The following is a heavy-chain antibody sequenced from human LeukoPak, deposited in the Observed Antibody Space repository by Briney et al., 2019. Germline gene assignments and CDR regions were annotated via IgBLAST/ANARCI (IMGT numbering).Heavy chain of an antibody. J-gene: IGHJ3*02. Sequence: GGSLGLSCAASGFTFSSYAMSWVRQAPGKGLEWVANINQDGSEKYYVDSVKGRFTISRDNAKNSLYLQMNSLRAEDTAVYYFARDPSVLRYFDWLSSSDAFDIWGQGTMVTVSS. CDR3: ARDPSVLRYFDWLSSSDAFDI. V-gene: IGHV3-7*01. D-gene: IGHD3-9*01. CDR2: INQDGSEK. CDR1: GFTFSSYA.